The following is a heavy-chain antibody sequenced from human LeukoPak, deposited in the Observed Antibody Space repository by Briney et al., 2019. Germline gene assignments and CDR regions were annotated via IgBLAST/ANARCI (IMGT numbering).Heavy chain of an antibody. Sequence: ASVKVSCKASGYTFTSYYMHWVRQAPGQGLEWMGWINTNTGNPTYAQGFTGRFVFSLDTSVSTAYLQISSLKAEDTAVYYCARDLSQQQLGGGSDYWGQGTLVTVSS. CDR3: ARDLSQQQLGGGSDY. J-gene: IGHJ4*02. D-gene: IGHD6-13*01. CDR2: INTNTGNP. V-gene: IGHV7-4-1*02. CDR1: GYTFTSYY.